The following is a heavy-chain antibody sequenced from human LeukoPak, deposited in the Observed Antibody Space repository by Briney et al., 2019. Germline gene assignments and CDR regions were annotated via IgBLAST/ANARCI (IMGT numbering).Heavy chain of an antibody. CDR1: GFTFKNCW. Sequence: PGGSLRLSCAPSGFTFKNCWVRWVRQPPGKRREWLDKRKKDGCEKNYVDSVRGRFTISRDNAKNSLSLQMNSLNAEDTAVYYCARGGGWYMGYDYWGQGTLVTVSS. CDR3: ARGGGWYMGYDY. V-gene: IGHV3-7*04. D-gene: IGHD6-19*01. J-gene: IGHJ4*02. CDR2: RKKDGCEK.